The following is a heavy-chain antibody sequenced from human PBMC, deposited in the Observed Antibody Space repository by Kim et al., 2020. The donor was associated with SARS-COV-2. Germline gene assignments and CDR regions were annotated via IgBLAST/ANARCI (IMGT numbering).Heavy chain of an antibody. CDR3: ARGAGPTIFGVVTHDAFDI. J-gene: IGHJ3*02. D-gene: IGHD3-3*01. Sequence: GRFTISRDNSKNTLYLQMNSLRAEDTAVYYCARGAGPTIFGVVTHDAFDIWGQGTMVTVSS. V-gene: IGHV3-30*07.